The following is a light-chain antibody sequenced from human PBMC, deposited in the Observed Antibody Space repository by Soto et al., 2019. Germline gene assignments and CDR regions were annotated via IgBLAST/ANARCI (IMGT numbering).Light chain of an antibody. CDR1: SSDLGAYNY. J-gene: IGLJ2*01. Sequence: QSVLTQPASVSGSPGQSITISCTGTSSDLGAYNYVSWYQQHPGKAPKLIIYEVNTRPSGVSDRFSGSKSGFTASLTISGLQAEDEADYSCASYTRSSTLVFGGGTKLTVL. CDR3: ASYTRSSTLV. V-gene: IGLV2-14*01. CDR2: EVN.